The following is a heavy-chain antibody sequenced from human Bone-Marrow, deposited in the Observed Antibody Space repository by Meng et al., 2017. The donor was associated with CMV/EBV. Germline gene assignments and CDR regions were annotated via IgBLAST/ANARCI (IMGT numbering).Heavy chain of an antibody. CDR2: TYYRSKWYN. CDR3: ARDPRFLEWLSFDY. V-gene: IGHV6-1*01. D-gene: IGHD3-3*01. CDR1: GDSVSSNSAA. J-gene: IGHJ4*02. Sequence: SETLSLTCAISGDSVSSNSAAWNWIRQSPSRGLEWLGRTYYRSKWYNDYAVSVKSRITINSYTSKNQFTLQLNSVTPEDTAVYYCARDPRFLEWLSFDYWGQGTLVTVSS.